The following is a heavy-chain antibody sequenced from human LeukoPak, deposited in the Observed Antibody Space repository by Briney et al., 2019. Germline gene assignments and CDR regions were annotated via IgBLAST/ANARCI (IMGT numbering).Heavy chain of an antibody. D-gene: IGHD1-26*01. Sequence: SETLSLTCTVSGGSISSYYWSWIRQPPGKGLEWIGYIYYSGSTNYNPSLKSRVTISVDTSKNQFSLKLSSVTAADTAVYYCATRGRGSLRGFFDYWGQGTLVTVSS. CDR3: ATRGRGSLRGFFDY. CDR2: IYYSGST. V-gene: IGHV4-59*12. J-gene: IGHJ4*02. CDR1: GGSISSYY.